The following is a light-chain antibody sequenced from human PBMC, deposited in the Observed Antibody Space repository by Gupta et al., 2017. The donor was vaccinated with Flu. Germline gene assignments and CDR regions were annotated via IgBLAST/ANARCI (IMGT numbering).Light chain of an antibody. CDR2: DAS. J-gene: IGKJ2*03. V-gene: IGKV3-11*01. CDR1: QSVSSY. CDR3: QQRSNWPPYS. Sequence: EIVLPQSPATLSLSPGDRATLSCRASQSVSSYLAWYQQKPGQPPRLLIYDASNRATGIPARFSGSGSGTDFTLTISSLEPEDFAVYYCQQRSNWPPYSFGQGTKLEIK.